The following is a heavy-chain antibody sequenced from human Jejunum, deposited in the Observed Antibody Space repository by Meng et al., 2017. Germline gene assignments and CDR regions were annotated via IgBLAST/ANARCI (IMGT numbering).Heavy chain of an antibody. CDR3: ARMDSAFHYFDY. J-gene: IGHJ4*02. CDR1: GGSINSDGYT. D-gene: IGHD2-2*03. Sequence: QLQLQQAGSGLVKPSQTLSLTCAVSGGSINSDGYTWSWIRQPPGKGLEWIGYIYHTGSPYYNPSLKSRLTISVDRSENQFSLKLSSVTAADTAVYYCARMDSAFHYFDYWGQGTLVTVPS. CDR2: IYHTGSP. V-gene: IGHV4-30-2*01.